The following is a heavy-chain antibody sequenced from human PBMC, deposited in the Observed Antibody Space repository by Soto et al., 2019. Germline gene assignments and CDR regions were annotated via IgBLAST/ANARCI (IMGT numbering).Heavy chain of an antibody. V-gene: IGHV1-46*01. Sequence: ASVKVSCKASGYTFTSYYMHWVRQAPGQGLEWMGIINPSGGSTSYAQKFQGRVTMTRDTSTSTVYMELSSLRSEDTAVYYCGVVVVAATLFEPNDYWGQGTLVTVSS. CDR2: INPSGGST. D-gene: IGHD2-15*01. CDR3: GVVVVAATLFEPNDY. CDR1: GYTFTSYY. J-gene: IGHJ4*02.